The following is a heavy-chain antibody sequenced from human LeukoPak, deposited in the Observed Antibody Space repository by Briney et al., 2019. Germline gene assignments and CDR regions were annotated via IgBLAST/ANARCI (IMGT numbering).Heavy chain of an antibody. CDR3: ARDRAWASDI. J-gene: IGHJ3*02. V-gene: IGHV3-48*02. CDR2: ISTSSTTI. Sequence: GGSLRLSCAASGFTFSSHSMKWVRQAPGKGLEWVSYISTSSTTILYADSVKGRSTISRDNAKNSLYLQMNSLRDEDTAVYYCARDRAWASDIWGQGTMVTVSS. D-gene: IGHD3-10*01. CDR1: GFTFSSHS.